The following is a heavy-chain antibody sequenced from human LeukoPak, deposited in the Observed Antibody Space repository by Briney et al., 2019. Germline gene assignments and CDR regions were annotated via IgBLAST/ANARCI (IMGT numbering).Heavy chain of an antibody. CDR3: ARFVVVPAAISGYYYYGMDV. CDR1: GGSFSGYY. V-gene: IGHV4-34*01. CDR2: INHSGST. Sequence: PSETLSLTCAVYGGSFSGYYWSWIRQPPGKGLEWIGEINHSGSTNYNPSLKSRVTISVDTSKNQFSLKLSSVTAADTAVYYCARFVVVPAAISGYYYYGMDVWGQGTTVTVSS. D-gene: IGHD2-2*02. J-gene: IGHJ6*02.